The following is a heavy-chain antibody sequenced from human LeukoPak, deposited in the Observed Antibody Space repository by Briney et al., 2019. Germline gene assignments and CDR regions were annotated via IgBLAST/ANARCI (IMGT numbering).Heavy chain of an antibody. D-gene: IGHD1-26*01. CDR2: IYYSAST. CDR3: ARGPLGASFVDY. V-gene: IGHV4-31*03. CDR1: GGSVFSGGYY. Sequence: PSETLSLTCTVSGGSVFSGGYYWSWIRQPPGKGLEWIGYIYYSASTYYKPSLKSRVTISIDTSRAQFSLKLSSVTAADTAVYYCARGPLGASFVDYWGQGTLVTVSS. J-gene: IGHJ4*02.